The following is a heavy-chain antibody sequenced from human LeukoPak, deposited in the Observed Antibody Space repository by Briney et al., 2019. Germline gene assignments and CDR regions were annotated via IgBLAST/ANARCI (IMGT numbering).Heavy chain of an antibody. D-gene: IGHD1/OR15-1a*01. CDR3: AKDEIPLNKVYDAFDI. CDR1: RCTFSDFA. J-gene: IGHJ3*02. CDR2: IGGTGGDT. V-gene: IGHV3-23*01. Sequence: GGSLRLSCAASRCTFSDFAMSWVRQAPGKGLEWVSTIGGTGGDTYYADSVKGRFTISRDNSKNTLYLQMNSLRADDTAVYYCAKDEIPLNKVYDAFDIWGQGTKVTVSS.